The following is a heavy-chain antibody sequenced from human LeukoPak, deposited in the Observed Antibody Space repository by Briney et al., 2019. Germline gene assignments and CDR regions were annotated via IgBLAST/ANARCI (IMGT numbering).Heavy chain of an antibody. V-gene: IGHV3-9*01. CDR3: AKDGGSYYYDSSGPFFDY. CDR2: ISWNSGSI. J-gene: IGHJ4*02. Sequence: GGSLRLSCAASGFTFDDYAMHWVRQAPGKGLEWVSGISWNSGSIGYADSVKGRFTISRDNAKNSLYLQMNSLRAEDTALYYCAKDGGSYYYDSSGPFFDYWGQGTLVTVSS. CDR1: GFTFDDYA. D-gene: IGHD3-22*01.